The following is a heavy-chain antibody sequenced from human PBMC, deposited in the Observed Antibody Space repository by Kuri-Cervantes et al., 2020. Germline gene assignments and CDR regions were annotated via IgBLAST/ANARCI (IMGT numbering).Heavy chain of an antibody. CDR2: IYHSGST. J-gene: IGHJ4*02. D-gene: IGHD4-17*01. Sequence: SETLSLTCTVSGGSISSYHWGWIRQPPGKGLEWIGSIYHSGSTYYNPSLKSRVTISVDTSKNHFSLKLSSVTAADTAVYYCARGVPYGDYADYWGQGTLVTVSS. V-gene: IGHV4-39*07. CDR1: GGSISSYH. CDR3: ARGVPYGDYADY.